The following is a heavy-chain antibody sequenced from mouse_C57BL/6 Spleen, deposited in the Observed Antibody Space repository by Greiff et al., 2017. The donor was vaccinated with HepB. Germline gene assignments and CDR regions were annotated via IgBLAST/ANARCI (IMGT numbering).Heavy chain of an antibody. CDR3: ARAAYGNYVAWFAY. Sequence: EVKLEESGGGLVKPGGSLKLSCAASGFTFSSYAMSWVRQTPEKRLEWVATISDGGSYIYYPDNVKGRFTISRDNAKNNLYLQMSHLKSEDTAMYYGARAAYGNYVAWFAYWGQGTLVTVSA. J-gene: IGHJ3*01. V-gene: IGHV5-4*03. CDR1: GFTFSSYA. D-gene: IGHD2-1*01. CDR2: ISDGGSYI.